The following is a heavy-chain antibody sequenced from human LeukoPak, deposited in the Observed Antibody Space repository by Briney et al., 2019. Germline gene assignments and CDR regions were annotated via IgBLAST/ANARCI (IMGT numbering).Heavy chain of an antibody. CDR1: GFIFSNAW. D-gene: IGHD6-19*01. CDR3: ARGGGGSGSFFDI. V-gene: IGHV3-15*05. J-gene: IGHJ3*02. CDR2: IKSKTDDGTA. Sequence: GGSLRLSCAASGFIFSNAWMNWVRQGPGKGLEWVGRIKSKTDDGTADYAAFVQGRFTISRDNAKNTLYLQMNSLTAADTAVYYCARGGGGSGSFFDIWGQGTMVTVSS.